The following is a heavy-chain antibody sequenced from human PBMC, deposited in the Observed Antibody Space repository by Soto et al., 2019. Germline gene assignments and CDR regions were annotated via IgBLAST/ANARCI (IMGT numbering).Heavy chain of an antibody. Sequence: TLSLTCTVSGASVHIGCYYWAWIRQNQGKGLEWICYTYYTGVTYYNASLGSRVNISVDTSKNQFSLELNSVTAADTDVYYCARDGSSTANWLDPWGQGLLATVSS. CDR1: GASVHIGCYY. CDR3: ARDGSSTANWLDP. V-gene: IGHV4-31*03. CDR2: TYYTGVT. D-gene: IGHD2-2*01. J-gene: IGHJ5*02.